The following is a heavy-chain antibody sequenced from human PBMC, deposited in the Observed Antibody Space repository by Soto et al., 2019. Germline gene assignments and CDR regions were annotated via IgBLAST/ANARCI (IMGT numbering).Heavy chain of an antibody. CDR3: ARDPGLGDDSSGYYYGH. D-gene: IGHD3-22*01. CDR2: IYSGGST. V-gene: IGHV3-53*01. Sequence: GGALRLSCAASGFTFSSFAMGWVRQAPGKGLEWVSVIYSGGSTYYADSVRGRFTTSRDNSKNTLYLQMNSLRAEDTAVYYCARDPGLGDDSSGYYYGHWGQGTLVTVSS. J-gene: IGHJ4*02. CDR1: GFTFSSFA.